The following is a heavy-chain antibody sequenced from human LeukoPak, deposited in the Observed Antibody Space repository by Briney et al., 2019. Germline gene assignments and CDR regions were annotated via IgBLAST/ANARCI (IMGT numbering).Heavy chain of an antibody. V-gene: IGHV3-9*01. D-gene: IGHD6-19*01. Sequence: GGSLRLSCAASGFTFDDYAMHWVRQAPGKGLEWVSGISWNSGSIGYADSVKGRSTISRDNAKNSLYLQMNSLRAEDTALYYCAKAREGSGWYEAFDYWGQGTLVTVSS. J-gene: IGHJ4*02. CDR1: GFTFDDYA. CDR3: AKAREGSGWYEAFDY. CDR2: ISWNSGSI.